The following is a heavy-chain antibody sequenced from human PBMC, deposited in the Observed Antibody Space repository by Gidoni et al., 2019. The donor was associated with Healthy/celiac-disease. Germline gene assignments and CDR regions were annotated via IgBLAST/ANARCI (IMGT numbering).Heavy chain of an antibody. CDR3: ARDPDSSGYYFDY. CDR2: ISYDGSNK. V-gene: IGHV3-30*01. J-gene: IGHJ4*02. Sequence: QVQLVESGGVVVQPGRFLRLSCAASGFNFSSYAMHWVRQAPGKGLEWVAVISYDGSNKYYADSVKGRFTISRDNSKNTLYLQMNSWRAEDTAVYYCARDPDSSGYYFDYWGQGTLVTVSS. D-gene: IGHD3-22*01. CDR1: GFNFSSYA.